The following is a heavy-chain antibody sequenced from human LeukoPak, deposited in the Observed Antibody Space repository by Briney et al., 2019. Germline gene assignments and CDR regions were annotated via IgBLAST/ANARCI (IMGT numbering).Heavy chain of an antibody. V-gene: IGHV3-30*18. CDR1: GFTFSSYG. CDR2: ISYDGSNK. CDR3: AKDKSPYSSGWYTIDY. D-gene: IGHD6-19*01. Sequence: GRSLRLSCAASGFTFSSYGMHWVRQAPGKGLEWVAVISYDGSNKYYADSVKGRFTISRDNSKNTLYLQMNSLRAEDTAVYYCAKDKSPYSSGWYTIDYWGQGTLVTVSS. J-gene: IGHJ4*02.